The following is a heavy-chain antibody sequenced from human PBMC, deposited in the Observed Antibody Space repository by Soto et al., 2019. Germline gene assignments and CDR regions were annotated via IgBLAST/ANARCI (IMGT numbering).Heavy chain of an antibody. J-gene: IGHJ6*02. D-gene: IGHD5-12*01. CDR2: IKQDGSEK. CDR3: ARTGFGATTWSTYYYYGMDV. Sequence: GSLRLSCAASGFTFSSYWMSWVRQAPGKGLEWVANIKQDGSEKYYVDSVKGRFTISRDNAKNSLYLQMNSLRAEDTAVYYCARTGFGATTWSTYYYYGMDVWGQGTTVTVSS. CDR1: GFTFSSYW. V-gene: IGHV3-7*03.